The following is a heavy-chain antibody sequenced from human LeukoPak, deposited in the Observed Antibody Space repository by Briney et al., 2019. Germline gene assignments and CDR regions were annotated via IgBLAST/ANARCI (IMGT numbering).Heavy chain of an antibody. CDR3: ARLGAGPTYYDFWSGYSSFYFDY. J-gene: IGHJ4*02. D-gene: IGHD3-3*01. Sequence: ASQTLSLTCTVSGGSISSYYWNWIRQPPGKGLEWIGYIYYSGSTNYNPSLKSRITMSVDTSKNQFSLKLSSVTATDTAVYYCARLGAGPTYYDFWSGYSSFYFDYWGQGTLVTVSS. CDR2: IYYSGST. CDR1: GGSISSYY. V-gene: IGHV4-59*08.